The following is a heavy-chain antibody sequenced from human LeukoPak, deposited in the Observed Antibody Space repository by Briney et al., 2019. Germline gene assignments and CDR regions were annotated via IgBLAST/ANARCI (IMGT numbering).Heavy chain of an antibody. J-gene: IGHJ3*02. V-gene: IGHV3-53*01. D-gene: IGHD3-22*01. CDR1: GFTVSRHY. CDR2: IYSPGGT. Sequence: GGSLRLSCAASGFTVSRHYMSWVRQAPGKGLEWVSIIYSPGGTYYADSVKGRFTISRDNSKNTIYLQMNSLRVEDTAVYYWARAPYSADSSATPPAFDIWGQGTMVTVSS. CDR3: ARAPYSADSSATPPAFDI.